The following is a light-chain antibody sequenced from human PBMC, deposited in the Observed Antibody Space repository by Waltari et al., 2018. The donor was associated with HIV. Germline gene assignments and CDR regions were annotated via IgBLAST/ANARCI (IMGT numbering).Light chain of an antibody. V-gene: IGKV4-1*01. CDR3: QQYYSTPRT. J-gene: IGKJ1*01. CDR1: PSVFYSLSNKTY. Sequence: DIVMTQSPESLAVSLGERATIQCKYSPSVFYSLSNKTYLAWYHQKPGQPPKWLIYWASAREFGVPDRFSGGGSGTDFTLTIRGLQAADMAVYYCQQYYSTPRTFGRGTKVEI. CDR2: WAS.